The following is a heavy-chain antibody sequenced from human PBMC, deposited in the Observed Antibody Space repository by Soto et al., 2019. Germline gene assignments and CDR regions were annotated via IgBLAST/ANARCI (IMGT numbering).Heavy chain of an antibody. CDR1: GFTFSSYA. V-gene: IGHV3-30-3*01. D-gene: IGHD3-16*01. CDR2: MSYDGSNK. CDR3: ARDGGAY. Sequence: QVQLVESGGGVVQPGRSLRLSCAASGFTFSSYAMHWVRRAPGKGLEWMAVMSYDGSNKYYADSVKGRFTISRDKSKNTLYRQMNSLRPEDTALYYCARDGGAYWGQGTLVIVSS. J-gene: IGHJ4*02.